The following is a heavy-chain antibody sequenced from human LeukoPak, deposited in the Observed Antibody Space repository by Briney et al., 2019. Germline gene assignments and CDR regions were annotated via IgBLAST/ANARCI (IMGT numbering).Heavy chain of an antibody. D-gene: IGHD3-10*01. CDR1: GFTFDDYA. J-gene: IGHJ5*02. Sequence: LPGGSLRLSWAASGFTFDDYAMHWVRQAPGKGLEWVSLISGGGGSTYYADSVKGRFTISRDNSKNSMSLKMNSLRPEETALYYCAKEPMGSWFEPWGDGALVTVSS. V-gene: IGHV3-43*02. CDR3: AKEPMGSWFEP. CDR2: ISGGGGST.